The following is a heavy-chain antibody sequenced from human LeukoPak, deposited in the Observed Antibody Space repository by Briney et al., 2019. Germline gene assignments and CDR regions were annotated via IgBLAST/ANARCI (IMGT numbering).Heavy chain of an antibody. J-gene: IGHJ3*02. CDR3: ARVNIATDTDAFDI. V-gene: IGHV3-66*02. CDR1: GFTVSSNY. D-gene: IGHD2/OR15-2a*01. Sequence: GGSLRLSCAASGFTVSSNYMSWVRQVPGKGLEWVSVIYSGGSTYYADSVKGRFTISRDNSQNTLYLQMSSLRAEDTAVYYCARVNIATDTDAFDIWGQGTMVTVSS. CDR2: IYSGGST.